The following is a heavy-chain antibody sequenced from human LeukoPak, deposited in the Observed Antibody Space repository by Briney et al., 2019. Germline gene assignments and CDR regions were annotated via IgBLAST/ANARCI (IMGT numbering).Heavy chain of an antibody. D-gene: IGHD3-10*01. CDR1: GDTFTSYG. J-gene: IGHJ4*02. Sequence: ASVNVSCKASGDTFTSYGTSWVRRAPGQGLEWMGWISAYNGNTNYAQKLQGRVTMTTDTSTSTAYMELRSLRSDDTAVYYCAIRYGSGTAFDYWGQGTLVTVSS. V-gene: IGHV1-18*04. CDR3: AIRYGSGTAFDY. CDR2: ISAYNGNT.